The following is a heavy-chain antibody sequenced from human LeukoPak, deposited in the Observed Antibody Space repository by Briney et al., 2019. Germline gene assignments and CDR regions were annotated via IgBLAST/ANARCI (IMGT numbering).Heavy chain of an antibody. D-gene: IGHD3-10*01. J-gene: IGHJ4*02. CDR2: IYHTGST. CDR1: GYSISSGYY. CDR3: ARENRLLWFGELTLKSYYFDY. Sequence: SETLSLTCTVSGYSISSGYYWGWIRQPPGKGQEWNGSIYHTGSTYYNPSLKSRVTISVDKSKNQFSLKLSSATAADTAVYYCARENRLLWFGELTLKSYYFDYWGQGTLVTVSS. V-gene: IGHV4-38-2*02.